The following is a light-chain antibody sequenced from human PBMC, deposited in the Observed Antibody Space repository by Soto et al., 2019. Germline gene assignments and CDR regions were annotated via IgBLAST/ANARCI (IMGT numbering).Light chain of an antibody. J-gene: IGLJ3*02. CDR3: QSYDSSLSAWV. V-gene: IGLV1-40*01. CDR1: SSNIGAGYD. Sequence: QTVVTQPPSVSGAPGQRVTISCTGSSSNIGAGYDVHWYQQLPGTAPKLLIYGNSNRPSGVPDRFSGSKSGTSASLAITGLLAEDEADYYCQSYDSSLSAWVFGGGTKLTV. CDR2: GNS.